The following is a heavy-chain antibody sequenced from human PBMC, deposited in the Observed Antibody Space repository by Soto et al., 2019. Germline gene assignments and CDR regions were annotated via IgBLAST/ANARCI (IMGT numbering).Heavy chain of an antibody. CDR2: ISSSGSYI. J-gene: IGHJ4*02. Sequence: GGSLRLSCAASGFTFSTYAMNWVRQAPGKGLEWVSSISSSGSYIYYADSVKGRFTISRDNAKNSVYLQLNSLRAEDTAVYYCARDAYGAYSFDYWGQGTLVTVSS. CDR1: GFTFSTYA. D-gene: IGHD4-17*01. V-gene: IGHV3-21*01. CDR3: ARDAYGAYSFDY.